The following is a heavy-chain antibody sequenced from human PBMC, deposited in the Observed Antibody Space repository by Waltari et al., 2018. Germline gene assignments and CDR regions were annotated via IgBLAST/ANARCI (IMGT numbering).Heavy chain of an antibody. CDR2: IYHSWST. CDR1: GYSISSGYY. CDR3: ARLGFYGDYEGDAFDI. V-gene: IGHV4-38-2*01. Sequence: QVQLQESGPGLVKPSETLSHTCAVSGYSISSGYYWGWIRQPPGKGLEWIGIIYHSWSTYYNPSLKSRVTISVDTSKNQFSLKLSSVTAADTAVYYCARLGFYGDYEGDAFDIWGQGTMVTVSS. J-gene: IGHJ3*02. D-gene: IGHD4-17*01.